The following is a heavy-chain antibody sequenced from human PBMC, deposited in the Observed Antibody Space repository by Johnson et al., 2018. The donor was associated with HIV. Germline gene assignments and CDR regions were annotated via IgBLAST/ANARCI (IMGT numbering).Heavy chain of an antibody. CDR1: GFTFSDYY. Sequence: VQLVESGGGVVQPGRSLRLSCVASGFTFSDYYMSWVRQAPGKGLEWVSSITGSGGSTYYADSVKGRCTISRDNSKNTLYLQMNSLRAEDTALYYCAREGDSSGMVFLDAFDIWGQGTMVTVSS. D-gene: IGHD3-22*01. CDR2: ITGSGGST. J-gene: IGHJ3*02. V-gene: IGHV3-23*04. CDR3: AREGDSSGMVFLDAFDI.